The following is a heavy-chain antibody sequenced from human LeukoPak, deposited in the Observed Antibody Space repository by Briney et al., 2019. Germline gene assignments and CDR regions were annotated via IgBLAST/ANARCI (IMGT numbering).Heavy chain of an antibody. CDR3: AKDSGTLHGGPDF. CDR2: LEKDGDDI. D-gene: IGHD3-10*01. CDR1: GFIFSHYG. J-gene: IGHJ4*02. V-gene: IGHV3-30*02. Sequence: GGSLRLSCGASGFIFSHYGMHWVRQAPGKGLEWVAYLEKDGDDIMYGDSVKGRFTISRDNSKNKVYLQMNGLRSEDTAVYYCAKDSGTLHGGPDFWGQGTLVSVSS.